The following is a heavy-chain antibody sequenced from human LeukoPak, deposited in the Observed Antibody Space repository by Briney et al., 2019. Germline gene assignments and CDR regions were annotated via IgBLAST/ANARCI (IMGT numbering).Heavy chain of an antibody. V-gene: IGHV3-30*18. CDR2: ISYDGSNK. J-gene: IGHJ6*02. D-gene: IGHD5-12*01. CDR1: GFTFSSYG. CDR3: AKGIGYSGYDYTYYYYGMDV. Sequence: GGSLRLSCAASGFTFSSYGMHWVRQAPGKGLEGVAVISYDGSNKYYADSVKGRFTISRDNSKNTLYLQMNSLRAEDTAVYYCAKGIGYSGYDYTYYYYGMDVWGQGTTVTVSS.